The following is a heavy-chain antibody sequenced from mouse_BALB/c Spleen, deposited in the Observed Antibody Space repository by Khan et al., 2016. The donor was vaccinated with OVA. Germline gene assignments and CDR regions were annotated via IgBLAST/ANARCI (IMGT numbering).Heavy chain of an antibody. V-gene: IGHV3-1*02. Sequence: EVQLQESGPDLVKPSQSLSLTCTVTGYSITSGYSWHWIRQFPGNQLEWMGYIYYSGSIKYNPYFKSRISIARDTSKNQFFLKLNSVTTEDTATYYCARDGNYMDYWGQGTSVTVSS. CDR1: GYSITSGYS. CDR2: IYYSGSI. CDR3: ARDGNYMDY. D-gene: IGHD2-1*01. J-gene: IGHJ4*01.